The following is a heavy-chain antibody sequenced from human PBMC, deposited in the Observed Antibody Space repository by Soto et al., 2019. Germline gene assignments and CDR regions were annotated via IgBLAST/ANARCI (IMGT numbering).Heavy chain of an antibody. CDR3: ARGREPAMVTV. CDR2: IYYSGST. Sequence: QVQLQESGPGLVKPSETLSLTCTVSGGSISSYYWSWIRQPPGKGLEWIGYIYYSGSTNYNPSLKSRVTISVDTSKNQFSLKLSSVTAADTAVDYCARGREPAMVTVWGQGTLVTVSS. J-gene: IGHJ4*02. CDR1: GGSISSYY. V-gene: IGHV4-59*01. D-gene: IGHD5-18*01.